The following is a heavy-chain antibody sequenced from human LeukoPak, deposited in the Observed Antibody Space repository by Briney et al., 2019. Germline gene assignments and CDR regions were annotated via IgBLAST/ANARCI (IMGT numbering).Heavy chain of an antibody. CDR2: ISGSGGST. D-gene: IGHD1-1*01. CDR3: AKFVHIAFDI. CDR1: GFTFSSYA. V-gene: IGHV3-23*01. J-gene: IGHJ3*02. Sequence: GGSLRLSCAASGFTFSSYAMSWARQAPGKGLEWVSAISGSGGSTYYADSVKGRFTISRDYSKNTLYLQMNSLRAEDTAVYYCAKFVHIAFDIWGQGTMVTVSS.